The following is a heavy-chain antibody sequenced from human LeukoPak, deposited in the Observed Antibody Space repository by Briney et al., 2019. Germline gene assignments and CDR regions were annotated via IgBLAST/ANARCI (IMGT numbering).Heavy chain of an antibody. Sequence: SETLSLTCTVSGDSVSIYYWSWLRQPPGKGVEWIGYIYYRGNTNYNPSLKSRVTMAVDTSKNQFSLKVSSVTAADTAVYYCARAGNNWSFDYWGQGTLVTVSS. J-gene: IGHJ4*02. V-gene: IGHV4-59*02. CDR3: ARAGNNWSFDY. CDR2: IYYRGNT. D-gene: IGHD1-1*01. CDR1: GDSVSIYY.